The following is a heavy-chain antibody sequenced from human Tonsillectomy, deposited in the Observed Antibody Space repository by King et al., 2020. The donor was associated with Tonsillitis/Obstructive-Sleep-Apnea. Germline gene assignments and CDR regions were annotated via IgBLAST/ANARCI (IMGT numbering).Heavy chain of an antibody. Sequence: QLQESGPGLVQPSQTLPLTCTVSGGSISGGIYYCSWIRQRPGKGLEWIGYIYHSGTTYYNPSLKSRVTLSVDTSKNQFSLKVNSVTAADAAVFFCARSSGDYSNWSFDLWGRGTLVTVSS. J-gene: IGHJ2*01. D-gene: IGHD3-22*01. CDR2: IYHSGTT. V-gene: IGHV4-31*03. CDR1: GGSISGGIYY. CDR3: ARSSGDYSNWSFDL.